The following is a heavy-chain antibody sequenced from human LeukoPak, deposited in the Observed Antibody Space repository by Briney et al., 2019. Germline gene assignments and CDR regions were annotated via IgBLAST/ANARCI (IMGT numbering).Heavy chain of an antibody. D-gene: IGHD2-15*01. J-gene: IGHJ3*01. CDR2: IKQDGSEK. Sequence: GGSLRLSCTAFGFTFSNNAMSWVRQAPGKGLEWVANIKQDGSEKYYVDSVKGRFTISRDNAKNTLYLQMNSLRAEDTAVYYCARGRAAGVWGQGTMVTVSS. CDR3: ARGRAAGV. V-gene: IGHV3-7*01. CDR1: GFTFSNNA.